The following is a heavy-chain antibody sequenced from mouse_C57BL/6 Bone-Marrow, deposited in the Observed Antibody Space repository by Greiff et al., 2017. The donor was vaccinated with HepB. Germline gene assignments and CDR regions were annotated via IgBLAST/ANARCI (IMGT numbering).Heavy chain of an antibody. J-gene: IGHJ4*01. CDR3: ARGTVVGAMDY. D-gene: IGHD1-1*01. CDR1: GYTFTSYW. V-gene: IGHV1-69*01. Sequence: QVQLQQPGAELVMPGASVKLSCKASGYTFTSYWMHWVKQRPGQGLEWIGEIDPSDSYTNYNQKFKGKSTLTVDKSSSTAYMQLSSLTSEDSAVYYCARGTVVGAMDYWGQGTSVTVSS. CDR2: IDPSDSYT.